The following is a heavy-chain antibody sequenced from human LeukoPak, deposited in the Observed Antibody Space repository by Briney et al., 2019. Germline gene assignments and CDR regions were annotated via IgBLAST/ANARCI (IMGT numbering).Heavy chain of an antibody. J-gene: IGHJ4*02. V-gene: IGHV3-48*03. CDR3: ASVYSGYAFARD. Sequence: PGGSLRLSCAASGFTFSSYEMNWVRQAPGKGLEWVSYISSSGSTIYYADSVKGRFTISRDNAKDSLYLQMNSLRAEDTAVYYCASVYSGYAFARDWGQGTLVTVSS. CDR2: ISSSGSTI. D-gene: IGHD5-12*01. CDR1: GFTFSSYE.